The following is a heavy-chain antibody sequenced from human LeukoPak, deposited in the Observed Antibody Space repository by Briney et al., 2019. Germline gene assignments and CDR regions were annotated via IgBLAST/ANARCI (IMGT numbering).Heavy chain of an antibody. D-gene: IGHD2-15*01. J-gene: IGHJ4*02. CDR3: ARVMANCSGGSCYFDY. V-gene: IGHV1-18*01. CDR1: GYTFTSYG. CDR2: SSAYNGNT. Sequence: GASVKVSCKASGYTFTSYGISWVRQAPGQGREWRGWSSAYNGNTNYAQKLQGRVTMTTDTSTSTAYMELRSLRSDDTAVYYCARVMANCSGGSCYFDYWGQGTLVTVSS.